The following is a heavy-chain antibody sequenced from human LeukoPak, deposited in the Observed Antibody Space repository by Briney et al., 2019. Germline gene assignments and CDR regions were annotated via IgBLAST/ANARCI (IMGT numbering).Heavy chain of an antibody. CDR1: GFTFSSYW. CDR2: IKEDGGEK. V-gene: IGHV3-7*03. Sequence: GGSLRLSCAASGFTFSSYWMSWVRQAPGKGPEWVANIKEDGGEKYYVDSVKGRFTISGDNAKNSLYLQMNSLRAEDTAVYYCAKFGSSTTGYFDYWGQGTLVTVSS. J-gene: IGHJ4*02. CDR3: AKFGSSTTGYFDY. D-gene: IGHD2-2*01.